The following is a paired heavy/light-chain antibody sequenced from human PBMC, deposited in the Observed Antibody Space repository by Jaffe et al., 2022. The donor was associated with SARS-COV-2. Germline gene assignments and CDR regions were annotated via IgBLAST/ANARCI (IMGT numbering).Light chain of an antibody. CDR3: QQRSNWPGLT. J-gene: IGKJ4*01. CDR2: DAS. V-gene: IGKV3-11*01. Sequence: EIVLTQSPATLSLSPGERATLSCRASQSVSSYLAWYQQKPGQAPRLLIYDASNRATGIPARFSGSGSGTDFTLTISSLEPEDFAVYYCQQRSNWPGLTFGGGTKVEIK. CDR1: QSVSSY.
Heavy chain of an antibody. D-gene: IGHD3-3*01. J-gene: IGHJ5*02. Sequence: QVQLVQSGAEVKKPGASVKVSCKASGYTFTGYYMHWVRQAPGQGLEWMGWINPNSGGTNYAQKFQGRVTMTRDTSISTAYMELSRLRSDDTAVYYCARDRGGDFWSGYFDDLTNWFDPWGQGTLVTVSS. CDR3: ARDRGGDFWSGYFDDLTNWFDP. V-gene: IGHV1-2*02. CDR1: GYTFTGYY. CDR2: INPNSGGT.